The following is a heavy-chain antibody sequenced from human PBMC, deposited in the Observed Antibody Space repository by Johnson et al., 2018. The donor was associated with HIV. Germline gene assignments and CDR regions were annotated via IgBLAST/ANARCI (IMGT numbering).Heavy chain of an antibody. V-gene: IGHV3-30*03. CDR2: ISYDGSNK. D-gene: IGHD1-26*01. J-gene: IGHJ3*02. CDR1: GLSFSNFG. CDR3: ARDGGSTRGDAFDI. Sequence: QVQLVESGGGVVQPGKSLTLSCVASGLSFSNFGIHWVRQAPGKGLEWVAVISYDGSNKYYADSVKGRFTISRDNSKNTLYLQMSSLRTEDTAVYYCARDGGSTRGDAFDIWGQGTMVTVSS.